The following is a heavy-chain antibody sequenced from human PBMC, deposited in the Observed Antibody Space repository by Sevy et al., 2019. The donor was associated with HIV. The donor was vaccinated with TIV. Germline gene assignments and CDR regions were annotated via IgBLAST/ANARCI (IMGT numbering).Heavy chain of an antibody. J-gene: IGHJ6*02. CDR2: IYYSGMT. Sequence: SETLSLTCTVSGVSISGYYWSWIRQSPGKGLEWIGYIYYSGMTNYNPSLKSRVTISDDTSKNQFSLKLNSVTAADTXXXXXXXXXXXXYYGMDVWGQGTKVTVSS. CDR1: GVSISGYY. CDR3: XXXXXXXYYGMDV. V-gene: IGHV4-59*01.